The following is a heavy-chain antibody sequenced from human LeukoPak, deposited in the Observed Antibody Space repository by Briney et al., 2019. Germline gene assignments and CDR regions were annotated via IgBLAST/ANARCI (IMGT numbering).Heavy chain of an antibody. CDR1: GFTFSSYA. CDR2: ISYDGSNK. CDR3: ARGGSGWYGTRFRY. V-gene: IGHV3-30*04. Sequence: GGPLRLSCAASGFTFSSYAMHWVRQAPGKGLEWVAVISYDGSNKYYADSVKGRFTISRDNSKNTLYLQMNSLRAEDTAVYYCARGGSGWYGTRFRYWGQGTLVTVSS. J-gene: IGHJ4*02. D-gene: IGHD6-19*01.